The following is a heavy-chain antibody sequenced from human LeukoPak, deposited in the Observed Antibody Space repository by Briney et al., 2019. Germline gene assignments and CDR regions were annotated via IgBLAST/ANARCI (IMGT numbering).Heavy chain of an antibody. D-gene: IGHD3-3*01. CDR2: SSAYNGNT. CDR3: ATSPARITIFGVVIGNWFDP. CDR1: GYTFTSYG. J-gene: IGHJ5*02. Sequence: ASVKVSCKASGYTFTSYGSSWVRQAPGQGLEWMGWSSAYNGNTNYAQKLQGRVTMTTDTSTSTAYMELRSLRSDDTAVYYCATSPARITIFGVVIGNWFDPWGQGTLVTVSS. V-gene: IGHV1-18*01.